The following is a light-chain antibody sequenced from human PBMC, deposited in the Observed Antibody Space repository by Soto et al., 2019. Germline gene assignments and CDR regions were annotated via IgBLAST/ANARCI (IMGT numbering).Light chain of an antibody. CDR1: QSINSY. CDR2: AAS. V-gene: IGKV1-39*01. Sequence: DIQMTQSPSSLSASIGDGVTITCRASQSINSYLNWYQQKPGKAPKLLISAASNLQSGVPSRFSGSGSGTDFTLTISSLQPEDSATYYCQQSFSTLLITFGQGTRLEIK. J-gene: IGKJ5*01. CDR3: QQSFSTLLIT.